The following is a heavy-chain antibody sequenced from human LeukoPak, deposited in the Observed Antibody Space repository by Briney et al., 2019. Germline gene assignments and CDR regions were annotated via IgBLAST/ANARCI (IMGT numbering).Heavy chain of an antibody. V-gene: IGHV4-61*02. CDR3: ARDGGGSWYDPYYYYYMDV. J-gene: IGHJ6*03. CDR1: GGSISSGSYY. D-gene: IGHD6-13*01. CDR2: IYTSGST. Sequence: SQTLSLTCTVSGGSISSGSYYWSWIRQPAGKGLEWIGRIYTSGSTNYNPSLKSRVTISVDTSKNQFSLKLSSVTAADTAVYYCARDGGGSWYDPYYYYYMDVWGKGTTVTVSS.